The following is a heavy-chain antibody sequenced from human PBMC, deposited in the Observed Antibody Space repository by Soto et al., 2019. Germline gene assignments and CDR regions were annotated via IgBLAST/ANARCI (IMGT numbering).Heavy chain of an antibody. CDR2: ISYDGSNK. Sequence: GGSLRLSCAASGFTFISYAMHWVRQAPGKGLEWVAVISYDGSNKYYADSVKGRFTISRDNSKNTLYLQMNSLRAEDTAVYYCARGDYYDSSGHYYYYYGMDVWGQGTTVTVSS. J-gene: IGHJ6*02. CDR3: ARGDYYDSSGHYYYYYGMDV. V-gene: IGHV3-30-3*01. CDR1: GFTFISYA. D-gene: IGHD3-22*01.